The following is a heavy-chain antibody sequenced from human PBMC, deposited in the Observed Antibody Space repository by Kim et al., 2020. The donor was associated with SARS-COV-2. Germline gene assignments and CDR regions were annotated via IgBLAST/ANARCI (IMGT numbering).Heavy chain of an antibody. D-gene: IGHD3-22*01. J-gene: IGHJ3*02. CDR1: GGSISSSNW. V-gene: IGHV4-4*02. CDR2: IYHSGST. CDR3: ARAYSSGYYYHNAFDI. Sequence: SETLSLTCAVSGGSISSSNWWSWVRQPPGKGLEWIGEIYHSGSTNYNPSLKSRVTISVDKSKNQFSLKLSSVTAADTAVYYCARAYSSGYYYHNAFDIWGQGTMVTVSS.